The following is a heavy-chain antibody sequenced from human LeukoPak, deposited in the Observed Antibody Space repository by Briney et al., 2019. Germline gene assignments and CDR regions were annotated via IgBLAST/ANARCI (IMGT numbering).Heavy chain of an antibody. D-gene: IGHD3-16*01. CDR3: ASFMTSDY. CDR1: GFTFSSSA. Sequence: TGGSLRLSCAASGFTFSSSAMHWVRQAPDKGLEWVAVISYDGSNKYYADSVKGRFTISRDNSKNTLYLQMNSLRADDTVVYYCASFMTSDYWGQGTLVTVSS. CDR2: ISYDGSNK. V-gene: IGHV3-30-3*01. J-gene: IGHJ4*02.